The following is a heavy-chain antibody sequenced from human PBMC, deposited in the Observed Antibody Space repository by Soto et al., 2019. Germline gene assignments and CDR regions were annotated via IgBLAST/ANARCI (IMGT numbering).Heavy chain of an antibody. Sequence: GGSLRLSCAASGFTFSSYGMHWVRQAPGKGLEWVAVICYDGSNKYYADSVKGRFTISRDNAKNTLYLQMDSLRAEDTAVYYCARDYSNLGFDPWGQGTLVTVSS. CDR1: GFTFSSYG. J-gene: IGHJ5*02. D-gene: IGHD4-4*01. CDR2: ICYDGSNK. CDR3: ARDYSNLGFDP. V-gene: IGHV3-33*01.